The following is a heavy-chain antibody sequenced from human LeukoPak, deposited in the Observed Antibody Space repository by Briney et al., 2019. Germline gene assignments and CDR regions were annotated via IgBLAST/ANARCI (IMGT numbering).Heavy chain of an antibody. CDR1: GFTFSDYY. D-gene: IGHD2-15*01. V-gene: IGHV4-38-2*01. CDR2: IYYSGST. CDR3: ASLQGYCSGGSCPDAFDI. Sequence: GSLRLSCAASGFTFSDYYMSWIRQPPGKGLEWIGSIYYSGSTYYNPSLKSRVTISVDTSKNQFSLKLSSVTAADTAVYYCASLQGYCSGGSCPDAFDIWGQGTMVTVSS. J-gene: IGHJ3*02.